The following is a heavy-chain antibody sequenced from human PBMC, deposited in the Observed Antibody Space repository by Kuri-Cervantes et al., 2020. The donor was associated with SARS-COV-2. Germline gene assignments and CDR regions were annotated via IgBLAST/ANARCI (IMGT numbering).Heavy chain of an antibody. Sequence: ASVKVSCKASGYIFTASYMHWVRQAPGQGLEWMGWINPNSGGTNCAQKFQGRVTMTRDTSISTAYMELNRLRSDDTAVYYCARFPPHSTDDPWGQGTLVTVSS. V-gene: IGHV1-2*02. CDR1: GYIFTASY. CDR3: ARFPPHSTDDP. J-gene: IGHJ5*02. CDR2: INPNSGGT. D-gene: IGHD2/OR15-2a*01.